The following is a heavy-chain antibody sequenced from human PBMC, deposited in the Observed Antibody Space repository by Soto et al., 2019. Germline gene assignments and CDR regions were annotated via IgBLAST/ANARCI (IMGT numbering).Heavy chain of an antibody. CDR2: MNPNSGNT. V-gene: IGHV1-8*01. D-gene: IGHD6-13*01. CDR3: ARSRGSSWADAFDI. J-gene: IGHJ3*02. CDR1: GYTFTSYD. Sequence: ASVKVSCKASGYTFTSYDINWVRQATGQGLEWMGWMNPNSGNTGYAQKFQGRVTMTRNTSISTAYMELSSLRSEDTVVYYCARSRGSSWADAFDIWGQGTMVTVSS.